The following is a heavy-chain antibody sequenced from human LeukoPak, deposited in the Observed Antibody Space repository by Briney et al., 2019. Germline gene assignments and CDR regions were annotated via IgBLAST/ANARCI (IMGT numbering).Heavy chain of an antibody. V-gene: IGHV1-2*02. CDR1: GYTLTGYY. Sequence: ASVKVSCKAPGYTLTGYYMHWVREAPGQGLEWMGWINPNSGGTNYAQKFQGRVTMTRDTSISTAYMELSRLRSDDTAVYYCARDYYESSGYFGYWGQGTLVTVSS. CDR3: ARDYYESSGYFGY. D-gene: IGHD3-22*01. CDR2: INPNSGGT. J-gene: IGHJ4*02.